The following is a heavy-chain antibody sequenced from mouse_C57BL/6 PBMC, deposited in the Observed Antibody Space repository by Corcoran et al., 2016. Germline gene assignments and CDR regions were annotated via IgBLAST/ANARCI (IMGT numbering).Heavy chain of an antibody. J-gene: IGHJ3*01. CDR3: AMIYYGNSWFAY. CDR2: IYPGDGDT. Sequence: QVQLQQSGSELVKPGASVKISCKASGYAFRSYWMNWVKQRPGKGLEWIGQIYPGDGDTNYNGKFKGKATLTADKSSSTAYMQLSSLTSEDSAVYFCAMIYYGNSWFAYWGQGTLVTVSA. V-gene: IGHV1-80*01. CDR1: GYAFRSYW. D-gene: IGHD2-1*01.